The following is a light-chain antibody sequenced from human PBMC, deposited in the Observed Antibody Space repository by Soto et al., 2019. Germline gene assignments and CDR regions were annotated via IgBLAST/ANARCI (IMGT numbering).Light chain of an antibody. CDR1: QSISNY. Sequence: DIEMTQSPSTLSASVGERVTITCRASQSISNYLNWYQQKPGKAPQLLIYAASSLQSGVPSRFSGSGSGTDFTLTISSLQPEDFATYYCQQSYNYPWTFGQGTKVDIK. J-gene: IGKJ1*01. CDR2: AAS. V-gene: IGKV1-39*01. CDR3: QQSYNYPWT.